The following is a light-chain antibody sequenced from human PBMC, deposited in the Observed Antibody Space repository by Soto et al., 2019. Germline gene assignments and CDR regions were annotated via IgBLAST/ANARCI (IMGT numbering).Light chain of an antibody. CDR3: TSYTRDTALV. CDR1: SSDVGTYNY. V-gene: IGLV2-14*01. Sequence: QSVLIQPASVSGSPGQSITISCTGTSSDVGTYNYVSWYQHHPGKAPKLIIYEVSNRPSGVSNRFSGSKSGSTASLTISGLQAEDEADYHCTSYTRDTALVFGTGTKVTV. CDR2: EVS. J-gene: IGLJ1*01.